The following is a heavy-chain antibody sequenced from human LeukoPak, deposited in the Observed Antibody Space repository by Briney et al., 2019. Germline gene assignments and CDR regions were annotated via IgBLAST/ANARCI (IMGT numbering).Heavy chain of an antibody. J-gene: IGHJ4*02. Sequence: PSETLSLTCTVSGGSISSYYWSWIRQPPGKGLEWIGYIYYRGSTNYNPSLRSRVTISVDTSKNQFSLKLSSVTAADTAVYYCARGPPYYYGSGREFHYWGQGTLVTVSS. CDR3: ARGPPYYYGSGREFHY. V-gene: IGHV4-59*01. CDR1: GGSISSYY. CDR2: IYYRGST. D-gene: IGHD3-10*01.